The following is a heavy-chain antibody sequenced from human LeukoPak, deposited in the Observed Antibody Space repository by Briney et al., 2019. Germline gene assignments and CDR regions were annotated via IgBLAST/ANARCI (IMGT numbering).Heavy chain of an antibody. Sequence: GASVKVSCEASGYTFTSYDINWVRQATGQGLEWMGWMNPNSGNTGYAQKFQGRVTMTRNTSISTAYMELSSLRSEDTAVYYCVRSSVVAATNGGHYYDSILLRSPWDFDYWGQGTLVTVSS. CDR2: MNPNSGNT. CDR1: GYTFTSYD. V-gene: IGHV1-8*01. CDR3: VRSSVVAATNGGHYYDSILLRSPWDFDY. J-gene: IGHJ4*02. D-gene: IGHD3-22*01.